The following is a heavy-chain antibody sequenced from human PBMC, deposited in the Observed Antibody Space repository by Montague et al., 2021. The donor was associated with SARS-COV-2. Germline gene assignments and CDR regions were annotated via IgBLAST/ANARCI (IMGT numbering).Heavy chain of an antibody. V-gene: IGHV3-21*01. D-gene: IGHD5-12*01. Sequence: SLRLSCAASGFSFSSYHMNWVRQAPGKGLEWVSSISPSGDYTYSADSLKGRFIISRDNAKNSLYLQMSSLRAEDTALYYCARASWIVATVPDYWGQGTLVTVSS. CDR2: ISPSGDYT. CDR3: ARASWIVATVPDY. J-gene: IGHJ4*02. CDR1: GFSFSSYH.